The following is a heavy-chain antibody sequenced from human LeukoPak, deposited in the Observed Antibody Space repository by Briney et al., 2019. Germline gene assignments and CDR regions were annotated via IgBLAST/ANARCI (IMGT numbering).Heavy chain of an antibody. CDR3: TRSWETYYYDSSGYGYFDY. Sequence: GSLRLSCTTSGFTFGDYAMSWFRQAPGKGLEWVGFIRNKNYGGTTEYAASVRGRFIISRDDSKSIAYLQMNSLKTEDTAVYYCTRSWETYYYDSSGYGYFDYWGQGTLVTVSS. CDR2: IRNKNYGGTT. V-gene: IGHV3-49*03. J-gene: IGHJ4*02. CDR1: GFTFGDYA. D-gene: IGHD3-22*01.